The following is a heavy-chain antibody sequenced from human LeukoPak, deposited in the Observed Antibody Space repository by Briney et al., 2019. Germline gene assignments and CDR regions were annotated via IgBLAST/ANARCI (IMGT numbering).Heavy chain of an antibody. Sequence: PGGSLRLSCAASGFTFSSYWMSWVRRAPGKGLEWVANIKQDGSEKYYVDSVKGRFTISRDNAKNSLYLQMNSLSVEDTATYYCIRDFRSADLWGQGTLVTVTS. CDR1: GFTFSSYW. V-gene: IGHV3-7*01. J-gene: IGHJ5*02. CDR3: IRDFRSADL. CDR2: IKQDGSEK.